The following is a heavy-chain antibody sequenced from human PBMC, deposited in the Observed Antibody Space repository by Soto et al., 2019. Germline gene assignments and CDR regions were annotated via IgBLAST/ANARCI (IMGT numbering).Heavy chain of an antibody. V-gene: IGHV3-9*01. D-gene: IGHD4-17*01. CDR3: AKLLDDYGGNSGDY. Sequence: GGSLRLSCAASGFTFDDYAMHWVRQAPGKGLEWVSGISWNSGSIGYADSVKGRFTISRDNAKNSLYLQMNSLRAEDTALYYCAKLLDDYGGNSGDYWGQGTLVTVSS. CDR2: ISWNSGSI. CDR1: GFTFDDYA. J-gene: IGHJ4*02.